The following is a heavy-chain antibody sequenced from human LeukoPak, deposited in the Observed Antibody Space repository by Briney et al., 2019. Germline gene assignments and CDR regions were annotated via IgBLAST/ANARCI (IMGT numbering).Heavy chain of an antibody. CDR1: GGSLSSSSYY. Sequence: SETLSLTCTVSGGSLSSSSYYWGWIRQPPGKGLEWIGSIYYSGSTYYNPSLKSRVTISVDTSKNQFSLKRSSVTAADTAVYYCARLDYDILTGYYESIDYWGQGTLVTVSS. CDR3: ARLDYDILTGYYESIDY. V-gene: IGHV4-39*01. J-gene: IGHJ4*02. CDR2: IYYSGST. D-gene: IGHD3-9*01.